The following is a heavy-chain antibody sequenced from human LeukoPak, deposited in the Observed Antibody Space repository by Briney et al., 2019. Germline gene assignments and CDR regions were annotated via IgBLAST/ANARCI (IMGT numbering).Heavy chain of an antibody. CDR3: ARRMGATPSHQADY. J-gene: IGHJ4*02. Sequence: GGSLRLSCAASGFSFKDTGMHWVRQAPGKSPEWLTIIWYDGSTKYYAAYVKGRFTISRDNSKNTLYLQMNSLRAEDTAVYYCARRMGATPSHQADYWGQGTLVTVSS. CDR2: IWYDGSTK. V-gene: IGHV3-33*01. D-gene: IGHD1-26*01. CDR1: GFSFKDTG.